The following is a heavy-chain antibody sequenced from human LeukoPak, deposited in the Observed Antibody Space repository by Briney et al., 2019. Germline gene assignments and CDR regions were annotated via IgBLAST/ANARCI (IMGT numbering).Heavy chain of an antibody. CDR3: ARAPYYYDSSGYYLGY. V-gene: IGHV1-2*02. Sequence: ASVKVSCKASGYTFTGYYMHWVRQAPGQGLEWMGWINPNSGGTNYAQKFQGRVTMTRDTSISTAYMELSRLRSEDTAVYYCARAPYYYDSSGYYLGYWGQGTLVTVSS. CDR1: GYTFTGYY. J-gene: IGHJ4*02. D-gene: IGHD3-22*01. CDR2: INPNSGGT.